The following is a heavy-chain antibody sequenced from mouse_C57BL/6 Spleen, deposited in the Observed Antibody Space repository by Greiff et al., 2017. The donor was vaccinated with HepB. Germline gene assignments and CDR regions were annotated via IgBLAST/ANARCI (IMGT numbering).Heavy chain of an antibody. Sequence: EVQLVESGGGLVKPGGSLKLSCAASGFTFSDYGMHWVRQAPEKGLEWVAYISSGSSTIYYADTVKGRFTISRDNAKNTLFLQMTSLRSEDTAMYYCARKSGGLPFAYWGQGTLVTVSA. D-gene: IGHD2-2*01. CDR1: GFTFSDYG. J-gene: IGHJ3*01. CDR3: ARKSGGLPFAY. V-gene: IGHV5-17*01. CDR2: ISSGSSTI.